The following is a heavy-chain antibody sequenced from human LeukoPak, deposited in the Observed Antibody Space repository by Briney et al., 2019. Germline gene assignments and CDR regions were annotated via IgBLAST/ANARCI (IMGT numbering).Heavy chain of an antibody. D-gene: IGHD1-26*01. J-gene: IGHJ3*02. V-gene: IGHV3-30*03. Sequence: GGSLRLSCAASGFTFSSYGMHWVRQAPGKGLEWVAVISYDGSNKYYADSVKGRFTISRDNSKNTLYLQMNSLRAEDTAVYYCARDNSGSYWGNAFDIWGQGTMVTVSS. CDR1: GFTFSSYG. CDR2: ISYDGSNK. CDR3: ARDNSGSYWGNAFDI.